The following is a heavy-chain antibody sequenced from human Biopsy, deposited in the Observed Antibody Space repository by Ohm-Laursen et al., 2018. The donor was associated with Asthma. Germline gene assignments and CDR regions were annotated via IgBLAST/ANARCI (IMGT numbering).Heavy chain of an antibody. V-gene: IGHV3-43*01. CDR2: ISWDGGRT. J-gene: IGHJ6*02. Sequence: GSLRLSCAASGFTFDEYNMHWVRQVPGKDLEWVSLISWDGGRTYYGDSVKGRFTISRDNSKNSLYLQMNSLRTEDTALYYCAKDFWSGYSKEWTGSMDVWGQGTTVTVSS. D-gene: IGHD3-3*01. CDR1: GFTFDEYN. CDR3: AKDFWSGYSKEWTGSMDV.